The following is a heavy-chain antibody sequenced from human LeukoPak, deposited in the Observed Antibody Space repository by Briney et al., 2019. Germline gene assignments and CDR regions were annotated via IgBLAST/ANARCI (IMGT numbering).Heavy chain of an antibody. CDR1: GFTFSRYA. CDR3: ARTYSSSWRIYDY. J-gene: IGHJ4*02. D-gene: IGHD6-13*01. V-gene: IGHV3-30*01. CDR2: ISYDGSNK. Sequence: GRSLRLSCAASGFTFSRYAMHWVRQAPGKGLEWVAVISYDGSNKYYADSVKGRFTISRDNSKNTLYLQMNSLRAEDTAVYYCARTYSSSWRIYDYWGQGTLVTVSS.